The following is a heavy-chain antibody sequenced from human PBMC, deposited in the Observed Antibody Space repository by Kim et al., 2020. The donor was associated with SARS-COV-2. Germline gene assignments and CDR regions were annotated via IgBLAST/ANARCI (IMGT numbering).Heavy chain of an antibody. Sequence: YSQKFQGRVTMTEDTSTDTAYMELSSLRSEDTAVYYCATGITVTTLTLDYWGQGTLVTVSS. D-gene: IGHD4-17*01. V-gene: IGHV1-24*01. CDR3: ATGITVTTLTLDY. J-gene: IGHJ4*02.